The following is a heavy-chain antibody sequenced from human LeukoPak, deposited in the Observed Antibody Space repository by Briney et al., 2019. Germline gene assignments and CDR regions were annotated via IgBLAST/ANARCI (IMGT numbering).Heavy chain of an antibody. V-gene: IGHV4-34*01. CDR1: SGSFSGYS. CDR3: ARGALGWYGGFDL. Sequence: SETLSLTCAVYSGSFSGYSWTWIRQPPEKGLEWIGEINHSGNTNYNPSLTSRVTIAVDTSKHQFSLKLNSVTPADTAVYFCARGALGWYGGFDLWGQGTLVTVSS. J-gene: IGHJ4*02. CDR2: INHSGNT. D-gene: IGHD6-19*01.